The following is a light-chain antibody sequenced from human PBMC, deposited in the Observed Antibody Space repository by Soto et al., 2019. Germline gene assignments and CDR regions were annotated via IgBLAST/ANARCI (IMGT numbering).Light chain of an antibody. Sequence: EIVLTQSPATLSLSPGERATLSCRASQSVSSYLAWYQQKPGQAPRVLIYDASNRATGIPARFSGSGSGTDFTRTISSLGPEDFAVYYCQQRVTFGQGTKLEIK. J-gene: IGKJ2*01. V-gene: IGKV3-11*01. CDR3: QQRVT. CDR2: DAS. CDR1: QSVSSY.